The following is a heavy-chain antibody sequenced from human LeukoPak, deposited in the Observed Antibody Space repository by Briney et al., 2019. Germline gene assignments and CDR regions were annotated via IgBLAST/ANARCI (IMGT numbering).Heavy chain of an antibody. D-gene: IGHD3-22*01. Sequence: PGGSLRLSCAASGFTFSSYGMHWVRQAPGKGLEWVAVIWYDGSNKYYADSVKGRFTISRDNSRSTLYLQMNSLRAEDTAVYYCARDDNRLPDYWGQGTLVTVSS. CDR2: IWYDGSNK. CDR3: ARDDNRLPDY. V-gene: IGHV3-33*01. CDR1: GFTFSSYG. J-gene: IGHJ4*02.